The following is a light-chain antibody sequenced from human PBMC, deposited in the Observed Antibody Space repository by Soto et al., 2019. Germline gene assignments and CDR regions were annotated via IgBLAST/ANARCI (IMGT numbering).Light chain of an antibody. CDR1: QSVSNNY. J-gene: IGKJ5*01. CDR2: GAS. CDR3: QQYGSSIT. Sequence: EIVFTQSPCTLPLSPGERATLSCRASQSVSNNYLAWYQQKPGQAPRLLIYGASNRATGIPDRFSGSGSGTDFTLTISRLEPEDFAVYYCQQYGSSITFGQGTRLEIK. V-gene: IGKV3-20*01.